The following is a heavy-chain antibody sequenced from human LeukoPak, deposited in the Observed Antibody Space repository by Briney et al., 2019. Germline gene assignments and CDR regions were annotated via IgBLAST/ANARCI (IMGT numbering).Heavy chain of an antibody. V-gene: IGHV4-39*07. D-gene: IGHD6-13*01. CDR3: ARGRYSSSWYLEYFQH. CDR2: IFYSGST. CDR1: GGSISTSSYY. J-gene: IGHJ1*01. Sequence: SETLSLTCTVSGGSISTSSYYWGWVRQPPGKGLEWIGNIFYSGSTYYSPSLKSRVTISLDTSRNQFSLKLNSVTAADTAVYYCARGRYSSSWYLEYFQHWGQGTLVTVSS.